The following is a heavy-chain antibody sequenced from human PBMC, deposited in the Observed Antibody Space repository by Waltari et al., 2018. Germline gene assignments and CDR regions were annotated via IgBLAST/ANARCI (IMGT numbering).Heavy chain of an antibody. D-gene: IGHD2-15*01. J-gene: IGHJ4*02. CDR2: RNPNSGNT. V-gene: IGHV1-8*03. CDR3: ARGAKWLLHFDY. CDR1: GYTFTSYD. Sequence: QVQLVQSGAEVKKPGASVKVSCKASGYTFTSYDINWVRQATGQGLEWMGWRNPNSGNTGYAQKCQGRVTITRNTSRSTAYMELSSLRSEDTAVYYCARGAKWLLHFDYWGQGTLVTVSS.